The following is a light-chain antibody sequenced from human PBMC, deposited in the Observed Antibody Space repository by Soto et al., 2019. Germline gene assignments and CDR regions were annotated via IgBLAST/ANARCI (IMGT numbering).Light chain of an antibody. CDR2: AAS. Sequence: IQMTQSPSSLSASVGDRVTITCRASQSINNCLNWYQQKPGKAPNLLIYAASSLQSGVPSRFSGSGSGTHFTLTISSLQPEDFATYYCQQGFNTPHTFGPGTKVDIK. V-gene: IGKV1-39*01. CDR3: QQGFNTPHT. J-gene: IGKJ3*01. CDR1: QSINNC.